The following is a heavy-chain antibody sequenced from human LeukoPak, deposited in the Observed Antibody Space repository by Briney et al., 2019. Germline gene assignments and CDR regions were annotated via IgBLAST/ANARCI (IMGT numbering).Heavy chain of an antibody. CDR3: ARGGYSYGYGY. Sequence: SETLSLTCAVYGGSFSGYYWSWIRQPPGKGLEWIGEINRSGSTNYNPSLKSRVTISVDTSKNQFSLKLSSVTAADTAVYYCARGGYSYGYGYWGQGTLVTVSS. J-gene: IGHJ4*02. D-gene: IGHD5-18*01. V-gene: IGHV4-34*01. CDR2: INRSGST. CDR1: GGSFSGYY.